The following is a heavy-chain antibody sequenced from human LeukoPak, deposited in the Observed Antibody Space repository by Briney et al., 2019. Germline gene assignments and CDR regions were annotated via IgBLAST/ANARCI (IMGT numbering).Heavy chain of an antibody. CDR2: ISSSSSTI. CDR1: GFTFTSYT. V-gene: IGHV3-48*01. Sequence: GGSLRLSCAASGFTFTSYTMNWVRQAPGKGLEWISYISSSSSTIYYADSVKGRFTISRDNAKNSLYLQMNSLRAEDTAVYYCARVNSGSFNWFDPWGQGTLVTVSS. D-gene: IGHD1-26*01. CDR3: ARVNSGSFNWFDP. J-gene: IGHJ5*02.